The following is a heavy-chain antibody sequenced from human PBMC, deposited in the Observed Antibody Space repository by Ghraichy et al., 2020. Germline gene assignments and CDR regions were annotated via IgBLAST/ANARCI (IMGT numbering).Heavy chain of an antibody. CDR3: VKDTRRQIIVVVAANANSYYAMDV. V-gene: IGHV3-74*01. J-gene: IGHJ6*02. CDR1: GFTLSYYW. CDR2: IKSDGSST. D-gene: IGHD2-15*01. Sequence: RLSCAASGFTLSYYWMHWVRQAPGKGLVWVSRIKSDGSSTLYADSVKGRFTISRDNAKNTLYLQMNNLRVEDTAVYYCVKDTRRQIIVVVAANANSYYAMDVWGQGTTVTVSS.